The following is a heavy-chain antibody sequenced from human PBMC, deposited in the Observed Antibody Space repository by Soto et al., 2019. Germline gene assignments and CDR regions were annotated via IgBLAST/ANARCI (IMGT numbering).Heavy chain of an antibody. D-gene: IGHD3-3*01. Sequence: YTLSLTCIVSGGSIISYYWCWILQPLGKGLEWIGHIYYSGSTNYNPSLKSRVTISVDTSKNHFSLKLSSVTEADTAVYYCARSTPREVSEWDYWGQGTLLTFS. V-gene: IGHV4-59*01. CDR3: ARSTPREVSEWDY. J-gene: IGHJ4*02. CDR2: IYYSGST. CDR1: GGSIISYY.